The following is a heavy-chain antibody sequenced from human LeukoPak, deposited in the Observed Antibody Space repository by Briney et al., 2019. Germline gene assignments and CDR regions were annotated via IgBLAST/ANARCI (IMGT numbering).Heavy chain of an antibody. CDR1: GYTFRSFD. CDR3: ARAPSPASYAMDV. V-gene: IGHV1-8*01. Sequence: GASVKVSCKASGYTFRSFDVNWVRQATGQGLAWMGWMNPNSGNTGYAQEFQGRVIMTRNTSINTAYMEVSGLTSEDTAVYYCARAPSPASYAMDVWGQGTTVTVSS. J-gene: IGHJ6*02. CDR2: MNPNSGNT.